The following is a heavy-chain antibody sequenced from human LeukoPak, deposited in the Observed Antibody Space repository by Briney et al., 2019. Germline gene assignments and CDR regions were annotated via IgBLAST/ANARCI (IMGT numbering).Heavy chain of an antibody. V-gene: IGHV5-51*01. J-gene: IGHJ5*02. CDR3: ARGFMTTVTINWFDP. CDR1: GYSFTSYW. CDR2: IYPGDSDT. Sequence: GESLKISCKGSGYSFTSYWIGWVRQMPGKGLEWMGIIYPGDSDTRYSPSFQGQVTISADKSISTAYLQWSSLKASDTAMYYCARGFMTTVTINWFDPWGQGTLVTVSP. D-gene: IGHD4-11*01.